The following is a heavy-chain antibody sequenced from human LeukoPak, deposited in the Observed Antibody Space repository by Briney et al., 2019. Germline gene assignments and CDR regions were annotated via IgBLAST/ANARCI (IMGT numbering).Heavy chain of an antibody. Sequence: GGSLRLSCAASGFTFSSYAMHWVRQAPGKGLEWVAVISYDGSNKYYADSVKGRFTISRDNSKNTLYLQMNSLRAEDTAVYYCARDLDTATAAIDYWGQGTLVTVSS. CDR3: ARDLDTATAAIDY. CDR1: GFTFSSYA. CDR2: ISYDGSNK. V-gene: IGHV3-30*01. D-gene: IGHD5-18*01. J-gene: IGHJ4*02.